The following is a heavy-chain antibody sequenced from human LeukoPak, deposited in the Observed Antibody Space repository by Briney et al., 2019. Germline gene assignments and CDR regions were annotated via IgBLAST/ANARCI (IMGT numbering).Heavy chain of an antibody. D-gene: IGHD3-22*01. CDR2: IYSDGST. CDR1: GFIVSGDF. J-gene: IGHJ5*02. CDR3: AKDPYRVIVATGSYLDP. Sequence: GGSLRLSCAASGFIVSGDFMSWVRQAPGKGLEWVSVIYSDGSTYYANSVKGRFTISRDNSKNTLYLQMNSLRAEDPAVYHCAKDPYRVIVATGSYLDPWGQGTLVTVSS. V-gene: IGHV3-66*02.